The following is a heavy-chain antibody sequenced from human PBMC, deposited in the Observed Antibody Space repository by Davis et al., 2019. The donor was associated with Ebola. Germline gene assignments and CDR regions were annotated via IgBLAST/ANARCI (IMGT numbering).Heavy chain of an antibody. D-gene: IGHD3-10*01. CDR3: AKLARGG. CDR1: GFTFSSYA. Sequence: GESLKISCTASGFTFSSYAMSWVRQAPGKGLECISSISGSASSTSYADSVKGRFTISRDNSKNTLYLQMNSLRAEDTAVYYCAKLARGGWGQGTLVTVSS. J-gene: IGHJ4*02. CDR2: ISGSASST. V-gene: IGHV3-23*01.